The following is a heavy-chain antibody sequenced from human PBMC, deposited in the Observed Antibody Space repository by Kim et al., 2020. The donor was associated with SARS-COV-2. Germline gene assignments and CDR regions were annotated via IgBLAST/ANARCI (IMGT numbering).Heavy chain of an antibody. J-gene: IGHJ6*02. CDR2: ISGSGGST. Sequence: GSLRLSCAASGFTFSSYAMSWVRQAPGKGLEWVSAISGSGGSTYYADSVKGRFTISRDNSKNTLYLQMNSLRAEDTAVYYCAKDFPARRTGTIYYYYGMDVWGQGTTVTVSS. V-gene: IGHV3-23*01. D-gene: IGHD1-1*01. CDR1: GFTFSSYA. CDR3: AKDFPARRTGTIYYYYGMDV.